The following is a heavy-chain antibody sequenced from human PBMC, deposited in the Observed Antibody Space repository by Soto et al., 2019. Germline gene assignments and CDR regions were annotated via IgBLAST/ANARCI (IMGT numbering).Heavy chain of an antibody. J-gene: IGHJ6*02. D-gene: IGHD3-3*01. CDR1: GFTFSSYA. V-gene: IGHV3-30-3*01. Sequence: GGSLRLSCAASGFTFSSYAMHWVRQAPGKGLEWVAVISYDGSNKYYADSVKGRFTISRDNSKNTLYLQMNSLRAEDTAVYYCARERGDLEWLLYYYYGMDVWGQGTTVTVSS. CDR2: ISYDGSNK. CDR3: ARERGDLEWLLYYYYGMDV.